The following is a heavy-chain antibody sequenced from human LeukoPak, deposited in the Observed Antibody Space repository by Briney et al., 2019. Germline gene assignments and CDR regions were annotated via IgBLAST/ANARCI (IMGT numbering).Heavy chain of an antibody. Sequence: ASVTVSCKVSGYSLPDLSMHWVRQAPGQGLEWMGGFDPDYGETFYAQKLQGRVTMTEDTSADTDYMELSSLRPDDTAVYYCASYGDPNDAFDIWGQGTMVTVSS. CDR1: GYSLPDLS. CDR3: ASYGDPNDAFDI. J-gene: IGHJ3*02. CDR2: FDPDYGET. V-gene: IGHV1-24*01. D-gene: IGHD2-21*02.